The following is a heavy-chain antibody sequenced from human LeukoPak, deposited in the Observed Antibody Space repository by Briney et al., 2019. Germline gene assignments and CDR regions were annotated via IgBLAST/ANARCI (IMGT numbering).Heavy chain of an antibody. Sequence: GGSLRLSCAAYGFTFSSYRMHWVSQAPGEGLVLVSRINTDGSSTNYADSVKGRFTISRDNAKNTLYLQMNSLRVEDTAVYYCARDLMGAPGYWGQGTLVTVSS. CDR1: GFTFSSYR. CDR2: INTDGSST. CDR3: ARDLMGAPGY. J-gene: IGHJ4*02. V-gene: IGHV3-74*01. D-gene: IGHD1-26*01.